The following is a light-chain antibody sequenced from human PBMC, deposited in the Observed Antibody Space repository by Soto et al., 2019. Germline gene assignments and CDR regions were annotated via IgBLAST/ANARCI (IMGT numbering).Light chain of an antibody. CDR1: SSDVGGYTY. Sequence: QSVLTQPASVSGSPGQSITISCTGTSSDVGGYTYVSWYQQHPGKAPKLMIYDVSYRPSGVSNRFSGSKSGNTASLTISGLQAEDEADYYCSSNTSSSNSFVFVTGTKVTVL. V-gene: IGLV2-14*03. CDR3: SSNTSSSNSFV. CDR2: DVS. J-gene: IGLJ1*01.